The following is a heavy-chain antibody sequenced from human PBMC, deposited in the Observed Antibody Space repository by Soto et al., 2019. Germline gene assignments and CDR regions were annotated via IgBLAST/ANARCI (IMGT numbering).Heavy chain of an antibody. CDR1: GYSFTSYW. J-gene: IGHJ6*02. Sequence: LGESLKISCKGSGYSFTSYWISWVRQMPGKGLEWMGRIDPSDSYTNYSPSFQGHVTISADKSISTAYLQWSSLKASDTAMYYCARHWGSITMIVVVSLPDGMDVWGQGTTVTVSS. D-gene: IGHD3-22*01. CDR2: IDPSDSYT. V-gene: IGHV5-10-1*01. CDR3: ARHWGSITMIVVVSLPDGMDV.